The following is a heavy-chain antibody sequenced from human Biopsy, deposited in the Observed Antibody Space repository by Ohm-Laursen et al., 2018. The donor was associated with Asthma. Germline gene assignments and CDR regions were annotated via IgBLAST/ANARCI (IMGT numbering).Heavy chain of an antibody. CDR2: IKHDGSEK. CDR1: GFTFSSYA. CDR3: ARTFHFWSPYHAEHYQL. J-gene: IGHJ1*01. D-gene: IGHD3-3*02. Sequence: SLRLSCAASGFTFSSYAMHWVRQAPGKGLEWVANIKHDGSEKNHVDSLKGRFTISGDNAKNSLYLQMNSLRAEDTAVYYCARTFHFWSPYHAEHYQLWGQGTLVTVSS. V-gene: IGHV3-7*01.